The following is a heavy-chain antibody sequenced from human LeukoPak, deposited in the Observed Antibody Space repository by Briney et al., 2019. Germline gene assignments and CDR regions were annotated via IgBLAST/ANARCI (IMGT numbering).Heavy chain of an antibody. CDR3: ARHRHSSTWIEAFDI. J-gene: IGHJ3*02. Sequence: SETLSLTCTVSGGSISSYYWSWVRQPPGKGLEWIGFIYYSGSTNYNPSLKSRVTMSVDTSKNHFSLKLSSVTAADTAVYYCARHRHSSTWIEAFDIWGQGTMVTVSS. D-gene: IGHD6-13*01. CDR2: IYYSGST. CDR1: GGSISSYY. V-gene: IGHV4-59*08.